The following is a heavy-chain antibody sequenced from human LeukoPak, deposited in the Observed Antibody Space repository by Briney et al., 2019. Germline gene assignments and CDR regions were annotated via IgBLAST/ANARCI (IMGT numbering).Heavy chain of an antibody. V-gene: IGHV3-7*01. J-gene: IGHJ4*02. CDR2: MKGDASLI. CDR1: GFTFGNFW. D-gene: IGHD2-8*02. Sequence: PGGSLRLSCAASGFTFGNFWMSWVRQAPGRGLQWVASMKGDASLIYYVDSVKGRFTISLDNARNSLYMQMNSLRVEDTAVYYCARLFGGVTTFDYWGQGALVTVSS. CDR3: ARLFGGVTTFDY.